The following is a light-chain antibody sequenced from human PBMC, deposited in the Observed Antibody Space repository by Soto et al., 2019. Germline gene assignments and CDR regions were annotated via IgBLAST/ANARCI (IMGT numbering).Light chain of an antibody. V-gene: IGLV4-69*01. CDR3: QTWGTGFYV. J-gene: IGLJ1*01. Sequence: QLVLTQSPSASASLGASVKLTCTLSSGHSSYAIAWHQQQPEKGPRYLMKLNSDGSHSKGDGIPDRFSGSSSGAERYLTISILQSEDDADYHCQTWGTGFYVFGTGTKLTVL. CDR2: LNSDGSH. CDR1: SGHSSYA.